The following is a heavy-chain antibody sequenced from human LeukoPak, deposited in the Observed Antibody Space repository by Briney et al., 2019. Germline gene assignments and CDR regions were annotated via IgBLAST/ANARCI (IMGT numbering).Heavy chain of an antibody. V-gene: IGHV1-8*01. CDR3: ARPSQKRYCSSTSCYGWLRFDY. CDR2: MNPNSGNT. Sequence: ASVKVSCKASGYTFTSYDINWVRQATGQGLEWMGWMNPNSGNTGYAQKFQGRVTMTRNTSISTAYMELSSLRSEDTAVYYCARPSQKRYCSSTSCYGWLRFDYWGQGTLVTVSS. CDR1: GYTFTSYD. D-gene: IGHD2-2*01. J-gene: IGHJ4*02.